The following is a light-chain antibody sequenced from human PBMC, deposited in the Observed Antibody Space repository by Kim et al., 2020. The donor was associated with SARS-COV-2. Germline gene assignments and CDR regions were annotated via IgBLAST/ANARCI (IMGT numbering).Light chain of an antibody. CDR3: QQYGSSPYA. J-gene: IGKJ2*01. V-gene: IGKV3-20*01. CDR2: AAS. CDR1: QSVRSNY. Sequence: EIVLTQSPGTVSLSPGERATLSCRASQSVRSNYLAWYQQKPGQAPRLLIYAASSRATDIPDRFSGSGSGADFTLTISRLEPEDFAVYYCQQYGSSPYAFGQGTKLEI.